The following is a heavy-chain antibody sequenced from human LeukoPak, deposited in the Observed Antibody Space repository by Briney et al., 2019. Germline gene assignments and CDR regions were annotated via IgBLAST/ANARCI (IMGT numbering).Heavy chain of an antibody. CDR2: ISYDGSNK. CDR3: AKDVYGSSWNHYEYFQH. V-gene: IGHV3-30*18. J-gene: IGHJ1*01. D-gene: IGHD6-13*01. Sequence: GGSLRLSCAASGFTFSSYGMHWVRQAPGKGLEWVAVISYDGSNKYYADSVKGRFTISRDNSKNTLYLQMNSLRAEDTAVYYCAKDVYGSSWNHYEYFQHWGQGTLVTVSS. CDR1: GFTFSSYG.